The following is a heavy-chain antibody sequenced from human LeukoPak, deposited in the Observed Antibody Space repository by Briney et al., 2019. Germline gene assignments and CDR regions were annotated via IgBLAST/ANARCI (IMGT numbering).Heavy chain of an antibody. Sequence: PSETLSLTCAVYGGSFSGYYWRWIRQPPGKGLEWIGEINHSGSTNYNPSLKSRVTISVDTSKNQFSLKLSSVTAADTAVYYCARNTSYSTSALSSYYGSGSYYPDYWGQGTLVTVSS. CDR2: INHSGST. V-gene: IGHV4-34*01. D-gene: IGHD3-10*01. CDR3: ARNTSYSTSALSSYYGSGSYYPDY. J-gene: IGHJ4*02. CDR1: GGSFSGYY.